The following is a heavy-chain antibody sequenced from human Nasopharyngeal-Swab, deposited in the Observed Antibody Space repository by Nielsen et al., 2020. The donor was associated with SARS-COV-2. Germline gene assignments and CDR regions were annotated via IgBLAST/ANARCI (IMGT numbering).Heavy chain of an antibody. J-gene: IGHJ3*02. CDR3: ARGTKTPGYSYGDAFDI. CDR2: TYYRSKWYN. D-gene: IGHD5-18*01. Sequence: QTLSLTCALSGDSVSSNSAAWNWIRQSPSRGLEWLGRTYYRSKWYNDYAVSVKSRITINPDTSKNQFSLQLNSVTPEDTAVYYCARGTKTPGYSYGDAFDIWGQGTMVTVSS. V-gene: IGHV6-1*01. CDR1: GDSVSSNSAA.